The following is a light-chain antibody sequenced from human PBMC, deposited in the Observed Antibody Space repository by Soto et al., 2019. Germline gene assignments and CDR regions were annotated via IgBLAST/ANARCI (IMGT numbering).Light chain of an antibody. Sequence: EVVMTQSPATLSVSPGERATLSCRASQSVTNLAWYQQNPGQAASLLINDASTRPTGIPARSSGSGSGTEFTLTISSLRSEDFAVYYCQQCSGWPLTFGRGTKVEIK. CDR1: QSVTN. CDR3: QQCSGWPLT. J-gene: IGKJ4*01. V-gene: IGKV3-15*01. CDR2: DAS.